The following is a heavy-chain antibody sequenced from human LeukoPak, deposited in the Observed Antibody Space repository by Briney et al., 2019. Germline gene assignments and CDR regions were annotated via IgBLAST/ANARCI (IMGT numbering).Heavy chain of an antibody. J-gene: IGHJ6*03. V-gene: IGHV4-59*11. CDR2: IYYSGST. CDR3: ARSLTTSYRYYYYYYMDV. CDR1: GGSISSHY. D-gene: IGHD4-17*01. Sequence: SETLSLTCTVSGGSISSHYWSWIRQPPGKGLEWIGYIYYSGSTYYNPSLKSRVTISVDTSKNQFSLKLSSVTAADTAVYYCARSLTTSYRYYYYYYMDVWGKGTTVTVSS.